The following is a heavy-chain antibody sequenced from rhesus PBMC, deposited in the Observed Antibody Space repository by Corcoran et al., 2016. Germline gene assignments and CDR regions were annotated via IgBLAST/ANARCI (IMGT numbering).Heavy chain of an antibody. V-gene: IGHV4S10*01. CDR2: IYGSSTST. CDR3: ARDREVTLDY. Sequence: QVQLQESGPGVVKPSETLSLPCAVSGGSISDSYRWRWIRQPPGTGLEVIGYIYGSSTSTNDNPPLKSRVTIPKDTSKNQFSLKLSSVTAADTAVYYCARDREVTLDYWGQGVLVTVSS. D-gene: IGHD4-17*01. CDR1: GGSISDSYR. J-gene: IGHJ4*01.